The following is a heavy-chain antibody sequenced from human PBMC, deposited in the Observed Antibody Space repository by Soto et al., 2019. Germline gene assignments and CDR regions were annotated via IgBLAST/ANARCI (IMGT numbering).Heavy chain of an antibody. CDR1: GYSISSGYY. Sequence: SETLSLTCAVSGYSISSGYYWGWIRQPPGKGLEWIGSIYHSGSTYYNPSLKSRVTISVDTSKNQFSLRLSSVTAADTAVYYCARETPKAGTVGATHNAFDYWGQGTMVTV. CDR2: IYHSGST. CDR3: ARETPKAGTVGATHNAFDY. V-gene: IGHV4-38-2*02. J-gene: IGHJ4*02. D-gene: IGHD1-26*01.